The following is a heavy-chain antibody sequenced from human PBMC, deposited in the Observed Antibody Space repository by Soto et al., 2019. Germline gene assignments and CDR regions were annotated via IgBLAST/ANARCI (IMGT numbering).Heavy chain of an antibody. Sequence: GGSLRLSCAASGFTFSSYSMNWVRQAPGKGLEWVSYISSSSSTIYYADSVKGRFTISRDNAKNSLYLQMNSLRAEDTAVYYCASPASIAAKHDYYYYYYMDVWGKGTTVTVS. D-gene: IGHD6-6*01. V-gene: IGHV3-48*01. CDR3: ASPASIAAKHDYYYYYYMDV. J-gene: IGHJ6*03. CDR2: ISSSSSTI. CDR1: GFTFSSYS.